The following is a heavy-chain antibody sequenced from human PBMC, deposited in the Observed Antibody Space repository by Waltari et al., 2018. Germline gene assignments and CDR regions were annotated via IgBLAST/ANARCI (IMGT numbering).Heavy chain of an antibody. CDR3: HLTGRKIVIASAASPAYYSYMGV. CDR1: GYIPPGSS. CDR2: FDPPDGKA. D-gene: IGHD2-15*01. Sequence: HVQVVTSGAGETDPGASVKDSCKLSGYIPPGSSIPRGSRAPAAGLEWMGRFDPPDGKAISARKFQGRITMTDDTSIDTAYMALSSLRSEDTAVYYCHLTGRKIVIASAASPAYYSYMGVWGRGTAVTVSS. J-gene: IGHJ6*03. V-gene: IGHV1-24*01.